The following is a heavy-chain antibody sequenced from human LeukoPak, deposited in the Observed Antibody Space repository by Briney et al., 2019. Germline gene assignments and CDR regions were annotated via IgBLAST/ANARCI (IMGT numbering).Heavy chain of an antibody. J-gene: IGHJ4*02. Sequence: PGGSLRLSCAASGFTFSSYAMSWVRQAPGKGLEWVSAISGSGGSTYYADSVKGRFTISRDNSKNTLYLQMNSLRAEDTAVYYCARLPRITTLLVEGSDYWGQGTLVTVSS. D-gene: IGHD3-10*01. CDR2: ISGSGGST. CDR1: GFTFSSYA. V-gene: IGHV3-23*01. CDR3: ARLPRITTLLVEGSDY.